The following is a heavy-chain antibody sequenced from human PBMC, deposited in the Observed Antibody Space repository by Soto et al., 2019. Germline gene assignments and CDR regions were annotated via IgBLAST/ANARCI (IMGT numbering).Heavy chain of an antibody. CDR3: AKDRGAELVVILDAFDI. V-gene: IGHV3-66*01. CDR1: GFTLSFNY. Sequence: GGSLRLSCAASGFTLSFNYMTWVRQAPGKGLEWVSLINTNGDTYYADSVKGRFTMSRDNSKNTLFLQMNSLRAEDTAVYYCAKDRGAELVVILDAFDIWGQGTMVTVSS. CDR2: INTNGDT. D-gene: IGHD3-22*01. J-gene: IGHJ3*02.